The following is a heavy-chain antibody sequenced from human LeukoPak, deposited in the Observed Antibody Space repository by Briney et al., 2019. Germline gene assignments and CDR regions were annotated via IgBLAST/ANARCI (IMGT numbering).Heavy chain of an antibody. D-gene: IGHD7-27*01. V-gene: IGHV4-39*07. J-gene: IGHJ4*02. CDR2: LFYSGLS. Sequence: SETLSLTCTVSGGSISSSSYYWGWIRQPPGKGLEWIGSLFYSGLSYYNPSLKSRVTISVDTSNNQFSLILNSVTAADTAVYFCAKEPTGAKTFDSWGQGTLVTVSS. CDR1: GGSISSSSYY. CDR3: AKEPTGAKTFDS.